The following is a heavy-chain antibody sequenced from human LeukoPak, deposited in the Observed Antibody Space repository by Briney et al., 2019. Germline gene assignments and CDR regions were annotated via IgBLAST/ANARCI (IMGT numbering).Heavy chain of an antibody. J-gene: IGHJ4*02. V-gene: IGHV3-9*01. CDR1: GFTFDDYA. CDR3: AKGDSSGYYKGLIDY. CDR2: ISWNSGSI. Sequence: GRSLRLSCAASGFTFDDYAMHWVRQAPGKGLEWVPGISWNSGSIGYADSVKGRFTISRDNAKNSLYLQMNSLRAEDTALYYCAKGDSSGYYKGLIDYWGQGTLVTVSS. D-gene: IGHD3-22*01.